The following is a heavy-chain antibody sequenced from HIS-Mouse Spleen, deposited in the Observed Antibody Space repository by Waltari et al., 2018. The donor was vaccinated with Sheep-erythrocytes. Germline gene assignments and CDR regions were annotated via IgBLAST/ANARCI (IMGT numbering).Heavy chain of an antibody. D-gene: IGHD1-26*01. V-gene: IGHV3-21*01. CDR2: ISSSSSYI. Sequence: LQLQESGPGLVMPSETLSLTCTVSGGSISSSCYYWGWIRQPPGKGLEWVSSISSSSSYIYYADSVKGRFTISRDNAKNSLYLQMNSLRAEDTAVYYCARVASGATFDYWGQGTLVTVSS. CDR3: ARVASGATFDY. J-gene: IGHJ4*02. CDR1: GGSISSSC.